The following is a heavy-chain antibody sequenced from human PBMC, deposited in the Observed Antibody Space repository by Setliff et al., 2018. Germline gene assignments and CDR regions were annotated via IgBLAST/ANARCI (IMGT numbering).Heavy chain of an antibody. CDR2: LHTSGTT. D-gene: IGHD1-26*01. J-gene: IGHJ4*02. Sequence: SETLSLTCAVSGGSITSGSYYWSWIRQPAGEGLEWIGRLHTSGTTDYNPSLKGRVTISADTFTNHFSLKLTSVTAADTAVYYCARDNTIVGATDCWGQGALVTVSS. CDR3: ARDNTIVGATDC. CDR1: GGSITSGSYY. V-gene: IGHV4-61*02.